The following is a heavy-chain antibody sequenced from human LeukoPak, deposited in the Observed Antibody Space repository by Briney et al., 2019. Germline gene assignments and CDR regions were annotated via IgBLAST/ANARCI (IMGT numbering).Heavy chain of an antibody. CDR3: ARVGRYYDSSGYYGSLYYYGMDV. J-gene: IGHJ6*02. CDR1: GFTFSSYS. D-gene: IGHD3-22*01. Sequence: PGGSLRLSCAASGFTFSSYSMNWVRQAPGKGLEWVSSISSSSSYIYYADSVKGRFTISRDNAKNSPYLQMNSLRAEDTAVYYCARVGRYYDSSGYYGSLYYYGMDVWGQGTAVTVSS. CDR2: ISSSSSYI. V-gene: IGHV3-21*01.